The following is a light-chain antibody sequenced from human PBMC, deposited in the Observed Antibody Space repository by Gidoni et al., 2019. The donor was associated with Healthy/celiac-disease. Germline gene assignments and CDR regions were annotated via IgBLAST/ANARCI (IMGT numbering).Light chain of an antibody. CDR2: AAS. V-gene: IGKV1-39*01. J-gene: IGKJ5*01. CDR3: QQSYSAPIX. CDR1: QSISSY. Sequence: DIQMTQSPSSLSASVGDRVTITCRASQSISSYLNWYQQKPGKAPKLLIYAASSLQSGVPSRFSGSGSGTDFTLTISSLQPEDFATYYCQQSYSAPIXCXQGTRLEIK.